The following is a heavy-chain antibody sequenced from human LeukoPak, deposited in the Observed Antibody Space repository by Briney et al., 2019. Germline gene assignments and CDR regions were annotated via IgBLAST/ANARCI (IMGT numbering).Heavy chain of an antibody. Sequence: KNGESLKISCKGSGYSFTSHWIGWVRQMPGKGLEWMGIIYPGDFDTRYSPSFQGQVTISADKSISTAYLQWSGLKASDTAMYYCARVSTPSAYDPFDFWGQGTLVTVSS. CDR3: ARVSTPSAYDPFDF. V-gene: IGHV5-51*01. CDR1: GYSFTSHW. CDR2: IYPGDFDT. D-gene: IGHD5-12*01. J-gene: IGHJ4*02.